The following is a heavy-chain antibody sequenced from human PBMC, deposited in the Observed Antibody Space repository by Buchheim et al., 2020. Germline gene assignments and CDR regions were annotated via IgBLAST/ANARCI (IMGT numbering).Heavy chain of an antibody. Sequence: QVQLVQSGAEVKKPGASVKVSCKASGYTFTSYGISWVRQAPGQGLEWMGWISAYNGNTNYAQKLQGRVTITTDTSTRTAYMALRSLRSDDTAVYYCARVLDGDYYPYYYYGMDVWGQGTT. CDR1: GYTFTSYG. CDR3: ARVLDGDYYPYYYYGMDV. CDR2: ISAYNGNT. D-gene: IGHD4-17*01. V-gene: IGHV1-18*04. J-gene: IGHJ6*02.